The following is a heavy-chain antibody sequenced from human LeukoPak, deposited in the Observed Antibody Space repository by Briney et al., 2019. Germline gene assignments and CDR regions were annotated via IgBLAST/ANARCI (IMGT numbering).Heavy chain of an antibody. CDR1: GGSFSGYY. CDR3: CRENGVINVSFCL. J-gene: IGHJ4*02. V-gene: IGHV4-34*01. D-gene: IGHD3-22*01. Sequence: SETLSLTCAVYGGSFSGYYWSWIRQPPGKGLEWIGEINHSGSTNYNPSLKSRVTISVDTSKNQFSLKLSSVTAADPAVYYCCRENGVINVSFCLWGQGTLVTVSS. CDR2: INHSGST.